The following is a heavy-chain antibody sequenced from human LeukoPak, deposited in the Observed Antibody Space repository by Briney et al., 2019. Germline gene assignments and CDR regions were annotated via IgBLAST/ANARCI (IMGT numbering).Heavy chain of an antibody. CDR1: GGSFSGYY. V-gene: IGHV4-34*01. Sequence: PSETLSLTCAVYGGSFSGYYWGWIRQPPGKGLEWIGEINHSGSTNYNPSLKSRVTISVDTSKNQFSLKLSSVTAADTAVYYCARGVEAAAVDYYYYMDVWGKGTTVTVSS. CDR3: ARGVEAAAVDYYYYMDV. D-gene: IGHD6-13*01. CDR2: INHSGST. J-gene: IGHJ6*03.